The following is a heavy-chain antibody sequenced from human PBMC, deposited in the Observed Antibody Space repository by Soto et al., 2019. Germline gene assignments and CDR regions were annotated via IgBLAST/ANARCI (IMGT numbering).Heavy chain of an antibody. D-gene: IGHD3-9*01. J-gene: IGHJ6*02. CDR3: ARHELGGYFDWSNYYYYGMDV. CDR2: IYYSGST. CDR1: GGSISSSSYY. V-gene: IGHV4-39*01. Sequence: SETLSLTCTVSGGSISSSSYYWGWIRQPPGKGLEWIGSIYYSGSTYYNPSLKSRVTISVDTSKNRFSLKLSSVTAADTAVYYCARHELGGYFDWSNYYYYGMDVWGQGTTVTVSS.